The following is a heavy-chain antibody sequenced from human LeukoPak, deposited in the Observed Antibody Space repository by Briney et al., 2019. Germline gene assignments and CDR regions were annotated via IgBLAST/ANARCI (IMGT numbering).Heavy chain of an antibody. CDR2: IIGSSGDT. Sequence: GGSLRLSCAASGFRFSNFAMSWVRQAPGKGLEWVSLIIGSSGDTLYADSVKGRFTISRDISKNRLYLQMNSLRAEDTALYYCAKGGYGYIEMGYFDDWGQGTLVTVSS. CDR3: AKGGYGYIEMGYFDD. CDR1: GFRFSNFA. V-gene: IGHV3-23*01. D-gene: IGHD5-12*01. J-gene: IGHJ4*02.